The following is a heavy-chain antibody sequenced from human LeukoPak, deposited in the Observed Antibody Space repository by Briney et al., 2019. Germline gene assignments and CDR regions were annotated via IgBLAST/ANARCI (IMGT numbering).Heavy chain of an antibody. J-gene: IGHJ3*02. CDR2: ISSSSSYI. V-gene: IGHV3-21*01. Sequence: GGSLRLSCAASGFTFSSYSMNCVRQAPGKGLEWVSSISSSSSYIYYADSVKGRFTISRDNAKNSLYLQMNSLRAEDTAVYYCASEKNSSGWYRAFDIWGQGTMVTVSS. CDR1: GFTFSSYS. CDR3: ASEKNSSGWYRAFDI. D-gene: IGHD6-19*01.